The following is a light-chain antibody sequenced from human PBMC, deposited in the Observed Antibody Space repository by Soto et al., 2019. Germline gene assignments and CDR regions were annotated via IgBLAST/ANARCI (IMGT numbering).Light chain of an antibody. V-gene: IGKV3-20*01. CDR1: QSVSSS. J-gene: IGKJ5*01. Sequence: EIVLTQSPATLSLSPGERATLSCRASQSVSSSLALYQQNPGQAPRLLISGASTRATGIPDRFSGSGSGTDFTLTISRLEPEDFAVYYCQQYGSSPITFGQGTRLEIK. CDR2: GAS. CDR3: QQYGSSPIT.